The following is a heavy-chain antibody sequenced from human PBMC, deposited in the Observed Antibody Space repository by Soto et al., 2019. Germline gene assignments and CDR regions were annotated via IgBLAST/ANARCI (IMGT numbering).Heavy chain of an antibody. V-gene: IGHV3-15*01. D-gene: IGHD5-12*01. J-gene: IGHJ4*02. CDR1: GFTFSNAW. CDR3: TTEVGATILRSFG. CDR2: IKSKTDGGTT. Sequence: EVQLVESGGGLVQPGGSLRLSCAASGFTFSNAWMSWVRQAPGKGLEWVGRIKSKTDGGTTDYAAPVKGRFTISRDDSKNTLYLQMNSLKTEDTAVYYCTTEVGATILRSFGWGQGTLVTVSS.